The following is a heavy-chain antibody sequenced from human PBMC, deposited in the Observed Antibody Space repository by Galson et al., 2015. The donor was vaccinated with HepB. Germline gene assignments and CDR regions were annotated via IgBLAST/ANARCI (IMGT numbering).Heavy chain of an antibody. D-gene: IGHD6-13*01. V-gene: IGHV3-53*01. CDR3: ARDRGIAAPAVRGAKGDWYYGMDV. Sequence: SLRLSCAAPGLTVSSNYMSWVRQAPGKGLEWVSVIYSGGSTYYADSVKGRFTISRDNSKNTLYLQMNSLRAEDTAVYYCARDRGIAAPAVRGAKGDWYYGMDVWGQGTTVTVSS. J-gene: IGHJ6*02. CDR2: IYSGGST. CDR1: GLTVSSNY.